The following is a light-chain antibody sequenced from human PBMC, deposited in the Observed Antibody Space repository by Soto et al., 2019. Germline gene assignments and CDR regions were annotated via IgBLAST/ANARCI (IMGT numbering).Light chain of an antibody. J-gene: IGKJ1*01. CDR3: LQDYNYPRT. CDR1: QGIRKD. CDR2: ATS. V-gene: IGKV1-6*02. Sequence: IQMTQSPASLSASFGDRVTMTCGASQGIRKDLAWYQQKPGKAPKLLIYATSSLQSGVPSRFRGSGSGRDFTLTISSLQPEDFEPYYCLQDYNYPRTFGQGTKVDIK.